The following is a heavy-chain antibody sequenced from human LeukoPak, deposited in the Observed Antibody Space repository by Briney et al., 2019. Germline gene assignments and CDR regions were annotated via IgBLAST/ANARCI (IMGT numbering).Heavy chain of an antibody. CDR3: AKDDSIGAAPYYFDS. D-gene: IGHD2-21*01. Sequence: PGGSLRLSCAASGFTFKNYGMHWVRQAPGKGLEWVAIISYDGINKYYTDSVKGRFTISRDHSKSTLYLQMNSLRTEDTAVYYCAKDDSIGAAPYYFDSWGQGTLVTVSS. V-gene: IGHV3-30*18. CDR2: ISYDGINK. CDR1: GFTFKNYG. J-gene: IGHJ4*02.